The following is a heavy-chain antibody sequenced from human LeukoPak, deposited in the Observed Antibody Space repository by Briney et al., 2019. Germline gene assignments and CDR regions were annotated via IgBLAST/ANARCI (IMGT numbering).Heavy chain of an antibody. V-gene: IGHV4-39*07. CDR2: INHSGST. CDR1: GGSISSSSYY. J-gene: IGHJ6*03. Sequence: SETLSLTCTVSGGSISSSSYYWGWIRQPPGKGLEWIGEINHSGSTNYNPSLKSRVTISVDTSKNQFSLKLSSVTAADTAVYYCARLRLTDYYYYYMDVWGKGTTVTVSS. D-gene: IGHD7-27*01. CDR3: ARLRLTDYYYYYMDV.